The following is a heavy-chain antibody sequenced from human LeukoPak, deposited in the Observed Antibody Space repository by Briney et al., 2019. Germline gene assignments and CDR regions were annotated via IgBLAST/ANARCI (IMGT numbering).Heavy chain of an antibody. CDR3: ARADSNYDYYYYYGMDV. V-gene: IGHV1-69*04. CDR2: IIPILGIA. CDR1: GGTFSSYA. D-gene: IGHD4-4*01. Sequence: GASVKVSCKASGGTFSSYAISWVRQAPGQGLEWMGRIIPILGIANYAQKFRGRVTITADKSTSTAYMELSSLRSEDTAVYYCARADSNYDYYYYYGMDVWGQGTTVTVSS. J-gene: IGHJ6*02.